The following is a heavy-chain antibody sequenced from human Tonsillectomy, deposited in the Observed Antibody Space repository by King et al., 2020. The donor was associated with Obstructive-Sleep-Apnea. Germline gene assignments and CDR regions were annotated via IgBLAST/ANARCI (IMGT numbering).Heavy chain of an antibody. V-gene: IGHV1-46*01. Sequence: QLVQSGAEVKKPGASVKVSCKASGYTFTIYYIHWLRQAPGQGLEWMGIINPSGGSTSYAQKFQGRVTMTRDTSTSTVYMELSSLRSEDTAVYYCARGPSYDADYPSSFDYWGQGTLVTVSS. J-gene: IGHJ4*02. CDR1: GYTFTIYY. CDR3: ARGPSYDADYPSSFDY. CDR2: INPSGGST. D-gene: IGHD4-17*01.